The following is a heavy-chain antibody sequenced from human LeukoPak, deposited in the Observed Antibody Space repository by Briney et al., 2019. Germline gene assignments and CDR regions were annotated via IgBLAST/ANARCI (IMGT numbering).Heavy chain of an antibody. CDR1: GGSISSGGYY. J-gene: IGHJ5*02. V-gene: IGHV4-31*03. D-gene: IGHD6-13*01. CDR2: IYYSGST. CDR3: ARESRGYSSSWYNWFDP. Sequence: PSQTLSLTCTVPGGSISSGGYYWSWIRQHPGKGLEWIGYIYYSGSTYYNPSLKSRVTISVDTSKNQFSLKLSSVTAADTAVYYCARESRGYSSSWYNWFDPWGQGTLVTVSS.